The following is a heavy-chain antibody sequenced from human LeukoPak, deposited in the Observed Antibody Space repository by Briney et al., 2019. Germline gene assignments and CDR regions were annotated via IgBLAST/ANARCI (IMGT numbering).Heavy chain of an antibody. CDR1: GYSFTSYW. J-gene: IGHJ5*02. V-gene: IGHV5-10-1*01. D-gene: IGHD2-2*02. Sequence: GESLKISCEGSGYSFTSYWISWVRQMPGKGLEWMGRIDPSDSYTNYSPSFQGHVTISADKSISTAYLQWSSLKASDTAMYYCARRWYCSSTSCYRFDPWGQGTLVTVSS. CDR2: IDPSDSYT. CDR3: ARRWYCSSTSCYRFDP.